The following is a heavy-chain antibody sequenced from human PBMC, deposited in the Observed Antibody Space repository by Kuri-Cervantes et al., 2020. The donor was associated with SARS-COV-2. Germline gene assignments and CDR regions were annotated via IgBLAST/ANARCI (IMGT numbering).Heavy chain of an antibody. CDR3: AEVTSPGTDLRY. Sequence: GESLKISCAASGFTFSSYWMSWVRQAPGKGLEWVANIKQDGSEKYYVDSMKGRFTISRDNAKNSLYLQMNSLRAEDTAVYYCAEVTSPGTDLRYWGQGTLVTVSS. D-gene: IGHD3-9*01. CDR2: IKQDGSEK. V-gene: IGHV3-7*03. J-gene: IGHJ4*02. CDR1: GFTFSSYW.